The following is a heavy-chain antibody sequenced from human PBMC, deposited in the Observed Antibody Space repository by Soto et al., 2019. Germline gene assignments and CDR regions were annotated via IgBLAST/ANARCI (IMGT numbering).Heavy chain of an antibody. CDR2: IYYSGST. Sequence: SETLSLTCTVSGGSISSGGYYWSWIRQHPGKGLEWIGYIYYSGSTYYNPSLKSRVTISVDTSKNQFSLKLSSVTAADTAVYYCAREEGRSGYYFDYWGQGTLVTVSS. CDR1: GGSISSGGYY. D-gene: IGHD3-22*01. V-gene: IGHV4-31*03. CDR3: AREEGRSGYYFDY. J-gene: IGHJ4*02.